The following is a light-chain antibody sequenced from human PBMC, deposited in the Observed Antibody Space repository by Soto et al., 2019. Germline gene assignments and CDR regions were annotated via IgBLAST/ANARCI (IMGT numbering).Light chain of an antibody. CDR3: QNYNSAPLT. J-gene: IGKJ4*01. CDR2: GAS. CDR1: QDISNS. V-gene: IGKV1-27*01. Sequence: DIQMTQSPSSLSASVGDRVTITCRASQDISNSLAWYQQKPGKVPKLLIYGASTLHSGVPSRFSGSGSGTDFTLTISRLQPGDVATYYCQNYNSAPLTFGGGTKVEI.